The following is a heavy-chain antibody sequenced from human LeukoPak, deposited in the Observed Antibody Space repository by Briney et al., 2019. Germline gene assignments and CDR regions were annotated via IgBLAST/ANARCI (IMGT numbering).Heavy chain of an antibody. Sequence: PGGSLRLSCAASGFTFSSYVMSWVRQAPGKGLEWVSAIGDSGGGTYYADSVRGRFTISRDNSKNTLYLQMNSLRAEDTAVYYCARPRDGYNLLDYWGQGTLVTVPS. D-gene: IGHD5-24*01. CDR1: GFTFSSYV. J-gene: IGHJ4*02. CDR3: ARPRDGYNLLDY. V-gene: IGHV3-23*01. CDR2: IGDSGGGT.